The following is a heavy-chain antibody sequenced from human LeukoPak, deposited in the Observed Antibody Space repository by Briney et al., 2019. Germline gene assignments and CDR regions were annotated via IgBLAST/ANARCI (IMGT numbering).Heavy chain of an antibody. D-gene: IGHD3-10*01. J-gene: IGHJ6*04. CDR1: GFTFSGSA. CDR3: TRQCAIRGDIIYGMGV. V-gene: IGHV3-73*01. Sequence: PGGSLRLSCAASGFTFSGSAMHWVRQASGKGPEWVGRIRTSANSDPTAYGPLVKARFTISREDSKNTAYLQMNSLKTEDTAVYYCTRQCAIRGDIIYGMGVWGKGTTVTVSS. CDR2: IRTSANSDPT.